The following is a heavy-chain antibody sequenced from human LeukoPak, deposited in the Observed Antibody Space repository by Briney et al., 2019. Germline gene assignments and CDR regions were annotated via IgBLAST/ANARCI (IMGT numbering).Heavy chain of an antibody. J-gene: IGHJ4*02. CDR2: ISYDGSNK. CDR1: GFTFSSYA. V-gene: IGHV3-30-3*01. D-gene: IGHD4-17*01. Sequence: PGGSLRLSCAASGFTFSSYAMHWVRQAPGKGLEWVAVISYDGSNKYYADSVKGRFTISRDNSKNTLYLQMNSLRAEDTAVYYCAKDRDGDLIQWGQGTLVTVSS. CDR3: AKDRDGDLIQ.